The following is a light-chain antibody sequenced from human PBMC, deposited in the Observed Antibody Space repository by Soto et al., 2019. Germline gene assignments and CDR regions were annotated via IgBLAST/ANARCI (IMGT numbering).Light chain of an antibody. Sequence: DIQMTHSPSSLSASIGYIVTITCRASQGIRNSLAWYQQKPGKIPNLLIYAASTLQSGVPSRFSGSGSGTDFTLTISSLQPEDFGLYYCKQYNNWQKFGQGTKVDIK. J-gene: IGKJ1*01. CDR2: AAS. V-gene: IGKV1-27*01. CDR1: QGIRNS. CDR3: KQYNNWQK.